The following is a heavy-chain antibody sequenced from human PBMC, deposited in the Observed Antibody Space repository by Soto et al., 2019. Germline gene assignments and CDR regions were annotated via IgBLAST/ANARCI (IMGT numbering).Heavy chain of an antibody. J-gene: IGHJ4*02. CDR3: ARDFEY. Sequence: EVQLVESGGGLVQPGGSLRLSCEASGFTFSTFWMHWVRQAPGKGLVWVSRINSDGSSTNYADSVKGRVTISRDNAKNTLYLQLNSLRPEETAVYYCARDFEYWGQGTLGTVSS. V-gene: IGHV3-74*01. CDR1: GFTFSTFW. CDR2: INSDGSST.